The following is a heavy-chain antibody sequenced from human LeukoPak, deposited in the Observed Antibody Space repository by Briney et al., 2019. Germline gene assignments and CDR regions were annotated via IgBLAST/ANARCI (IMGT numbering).Heavy chain of an antibody. D-gene: IGHD2-15*01. V-gene: IGHV1-8*01. CDR2: MNPNSGNT. J-gene: IGHJ4*02. CDR1: GYTFTSYD. CDR3: ARPPNCSGGSCYSTGFDY. Sequence: ASVKVSCKASGYTFTSYDINWVRQATGQGLEWMGWMNPNSGNTGYAQKFQGRVTMTRNTSISTAYMELSSLRSEDTGVYYCARPPNCSGGSCYSTGFDYWGQGTLVTVSS.